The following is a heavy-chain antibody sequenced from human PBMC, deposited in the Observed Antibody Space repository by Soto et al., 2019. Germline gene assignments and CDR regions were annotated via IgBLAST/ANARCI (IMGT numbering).Heavy chain of an antibody. Sequence: QVHLVQSGAEVKKPGASVKVSCQASGYAFTTYGITWVRQAPGQGLEWMGWISAHNGNTNYAQKLQGRVTVTRDPSTSTAYMELRSMRSDDTAVYYCARVRDGDYWGQGALVTVSS. CDR2: ISAHNGNT. D-gene: IGHD6-6*01. CDR3: ARVRDGDY. J-gene: IGHJ4*02. V-gene: IGHV1-18*01. CDR1: GYAFTTYG.